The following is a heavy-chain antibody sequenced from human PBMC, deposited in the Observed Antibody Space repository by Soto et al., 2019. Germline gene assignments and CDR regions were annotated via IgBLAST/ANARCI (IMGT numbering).Heavy chain of an antibody. J-gene: IGHJ5*02. CDR3: ARLATYYDFWSGQRNWFDP. CDR2: INHSGST. V-gene: IGHV4-34*01. Sequence: SETLSLTCAVYGGSFSGYYWSWIRQPPGKGLEWIGEINHSGSTNYNPSLKSRVTISVDTSKNQLSLKLSSVTAADTAVYYCARLATYYDFWSGQRNWFDPWGQGTLVTVS. CDR1: GGSFSGYY. D-gene: IGHD3-3*01.